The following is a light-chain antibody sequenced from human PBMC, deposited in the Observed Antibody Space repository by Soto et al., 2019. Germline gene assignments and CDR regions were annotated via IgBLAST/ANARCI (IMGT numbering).Light chain of an antibody. V-gene: IGLV2-11*01. CDR1: SSDVGGYNY. CDR3: CSYAGSYPYV. Sequence: LTQPRTVSGSPGQSVTISCTGTSSDVGGYNYVSWYQQHPGKAPKLMIYDVSKRPSGVPDRFSGSKSGNTASLTISGLQAEDEADYYCCSYAGSYPYVFGTGTKVTVL. CDR2: DVS. J-gene: IGLJ1*01.